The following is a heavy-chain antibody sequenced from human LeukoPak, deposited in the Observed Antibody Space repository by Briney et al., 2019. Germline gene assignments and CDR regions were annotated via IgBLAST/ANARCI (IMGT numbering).Heavy chain of an antibody. CDR2: ISYDGSNK. V-gene: IGHV3-30*18. Sequence: GRSLRLSCAASGFTFSSYGMHWVRQAPGKGLEWVAVISYDGSNKYYADSVKGRFTISRDNSKNTLYLQMNSLRAEDTAVYYCAKDNATTGMNSFDYWGQGTLVTVSS. D-gene: IGHD1-1*01. CDR3: AKDNATTGMNSFDY. J-gene: IGHJ4*02. CDR1: GFTFSSYG.